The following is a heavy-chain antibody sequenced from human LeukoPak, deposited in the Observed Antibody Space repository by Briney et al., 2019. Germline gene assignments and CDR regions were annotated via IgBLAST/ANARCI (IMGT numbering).Heavy chain of an antibody. CDR2: IGSGGTGSGGST. CDR1: GFTFSSYV. Sequence: GGSLRLSCAAPGFTFSSYVMSWVRQAPGKGLQWVSAIGSGGTGSGGSTYYPDSVKGRFTISRDNSKNTLYLQMNSLRAEDTAVYYCAKDMWASETVAGTSRLADYWGQGTLVTVSS. J-gene: IGHJ4*02. V-gene: IGHV3-23*01. D-gene: IGHD6-19*01. CDR3: AKDMWASETVAGTSRLADY.